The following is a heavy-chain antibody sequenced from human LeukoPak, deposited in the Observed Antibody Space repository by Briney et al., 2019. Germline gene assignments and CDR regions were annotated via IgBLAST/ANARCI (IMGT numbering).Heavy chain of an antibody. V-gene: IGHV3-30*18. CDR3: AKDVPRKSSGWYDVGFDY. D-gene: IGHD6-19*01. Sequence: GGSLRLSCAASGFTFSSYGMHWVRQAPGKGLEWVAVISYDGSNKYYADSVKGRFTISRDNSKNTLYLQMYSLRAEDTAVYYCAKDVPRKSSGWYDVGFDYWGQGTLVTVSS. J-gene: IGHJ4*02. CDR1: GFTFSSYG. CDR2: ISYDGSNK.